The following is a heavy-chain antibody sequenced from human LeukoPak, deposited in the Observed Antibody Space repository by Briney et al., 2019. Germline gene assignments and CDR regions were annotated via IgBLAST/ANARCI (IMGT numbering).Heavy chain of an antibody. CDR1: AGSSSGYY. Sequence: PETMSLTSAVYAGSSSGYYWRWVRQPPGKGREWMGEINHSGSTNYNPSLKSRVTISVDTSKTQFSLKLSSVTAADAAVYYCAISLGFWSGYFKNTLGYWGQGTLVTVSS. CDR3: AISLGFWSGYFKNTLGY. CDR2: INHSGST. D-gene: IGHD3-3*01. V-gene: IGHV4-34*01. J-gene: IGHJ4*02.